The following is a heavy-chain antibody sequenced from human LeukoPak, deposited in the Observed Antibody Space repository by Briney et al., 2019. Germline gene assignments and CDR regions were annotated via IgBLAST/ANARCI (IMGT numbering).Heavy chain of an antibody. V-gene: IGHV1-2*04. Sequence: ASVKVSCKASGYTFTGYYMHWVRQAPGQGLEWMGWINPNSGGTNYAQKFQGWVTMTRDTSISTAYMELSRLRSDDTAVYYCARVDILTGSYGMDVWGQGTTVTVSS. CDR2: INPNSGGT. J-gene: IGHJ6*02. CDR1: GYTFTGYY. D-gene: IGHD3-9*01. CDR3: ARVDILTGSYGMDV.